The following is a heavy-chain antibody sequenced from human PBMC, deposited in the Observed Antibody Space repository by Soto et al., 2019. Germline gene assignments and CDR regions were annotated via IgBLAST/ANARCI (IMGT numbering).Heavy chain of an antibody. CDR1: GASISHYY. CDR3: AREARGYDSFIDY. J-gene: IGHJ4*02. V-gene: IGHV4-59*01. Sequence: PSETLSLTCSVSGASISHYYWSWIRQPPGKGLEWIGFIYYSGSSNYNPSLNSRVTMSVDTSKNQFSLKLYSVTAADTAVYYCAREARGYDSFIDYWGQGTLVTVS. D-gene: IGHD5-12*01. CDR2: IYYSGSS.